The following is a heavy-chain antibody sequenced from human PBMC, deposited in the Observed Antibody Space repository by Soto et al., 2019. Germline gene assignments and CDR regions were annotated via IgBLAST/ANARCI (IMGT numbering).Heavy chain of an antibody. CDR3: AKAQQLVQHYYYYYMDV. CDR1: GFTFSSYA. CDR2: ISGSGGST. V-gene: IGHV3-23*01. J-gene: IGHJ6*03. D-gene: IGHD6-6*01. Sequence: GGSLRLSCAASGFTFSSYAMSWVRQAPGKGLEWVSAISGSGGSTYYADSVKGRFTISRDNSKNTLYLQMNSLRAEDTAVYYCAKAQQLVQHYYYYYMDVWGKGTTVTVSS.